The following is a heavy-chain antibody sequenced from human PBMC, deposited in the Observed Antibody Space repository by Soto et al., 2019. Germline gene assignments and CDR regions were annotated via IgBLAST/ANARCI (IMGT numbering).Heavy chain of an antibody. V-gene: IGHV3-23*01. D-gene: IGHD4-17*01. Sequence: GGSLRLSCAASGFTFSSYAMSWVRQAPGKGLEWVSAISGSGGSTYYADSVKGRFTISRDNSKNTLYLQMNSLRAEDTAVYYCAKVVRDYGDYYYMDVWGKGTTVTVSS. J-gene: IGHJ6*03. CDR1: GFTFSSYA. CDR3: AKVVRDYGDYYYMDV. CDR2: ISGSGGST.